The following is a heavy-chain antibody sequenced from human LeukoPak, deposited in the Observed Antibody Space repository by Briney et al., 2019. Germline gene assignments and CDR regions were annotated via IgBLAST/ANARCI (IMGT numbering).Heavy chain of an antibody. V-gene: IGHV1-69*13. CDR1: GGTFSSYA. CDR2: IIPIFGTA. Sequence: SVKVSCKASGGTFSSYAISWVRQAPGQGLEWMGGIIPIFGTANYAQKFQGRVTITADESTSTAYMGLSSLRSEDTAVYYCARSPGGNYWFDPWGQGTLVTVSS. CDR3: ARSPGGNYWFDP. J-gene: IGHJ5*02. D-gene: IGHD4-23*01.